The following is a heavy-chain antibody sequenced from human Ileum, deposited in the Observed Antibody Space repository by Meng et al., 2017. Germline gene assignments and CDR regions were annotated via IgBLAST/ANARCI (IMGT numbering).Heavy chain of an antibody. V-gene: IGHV4-34*01. Sequence: VQLQEWGGGLLKPAEALSLTCAIGGGSFSTYYWSWIRQPPGKGLEWIGEISRSGTTNYNPSLKSRVTISVDTSKNQFSLKLSSVTAADTAVYYCARSGVLLWFGEDYWGQGTLVTVSS. J-gene: IGHJ4*02. CDR2: ISRSGTT. CDR3: ARSGVLLWFGEDY. CDR1: GGSFSTYY. D-gene: IGHD3-10*01.